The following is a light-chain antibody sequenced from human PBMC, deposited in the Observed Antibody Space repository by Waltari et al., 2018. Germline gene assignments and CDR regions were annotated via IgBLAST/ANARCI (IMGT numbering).Light chain of an antibody. CDR1: KLGDKY. Sequence: SYELTQPPSVSVSPGQTASFTCPGDKLGDKYTSWYQQRPGQSPMLVIYQDNKRPSGIPERFSGSSSGDTATLTISGTQSLDEADYYCQAWDSSTVVFGGGTKLTVL. CDR2: QDN. J-gene: IGLJ2*01. CDR3: QAWDSSTVV. V-gene: IGLV3-1*01.